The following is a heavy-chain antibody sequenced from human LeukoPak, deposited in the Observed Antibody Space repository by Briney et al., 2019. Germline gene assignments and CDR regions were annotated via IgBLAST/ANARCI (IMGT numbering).Heavy chain of an antibody. D-gene: IGHD5-12*01. Sequence: GGSLRLSCAASGFTFRTYTMNWVRQAPGKGLEWVSSITITSSFIFYADSVQGRFTISRDNAKNSLYLQMDSLRAEDTAVYYCTSEVATIEGKFDYWGQGTLVTVSS. V-gene: IGHV3-21*01. CDR1: GFTFRTYT. J-gene: IGHJ4*02. CDR3: TSEVATIEGKFDY. CDR2: ITITSSFI.